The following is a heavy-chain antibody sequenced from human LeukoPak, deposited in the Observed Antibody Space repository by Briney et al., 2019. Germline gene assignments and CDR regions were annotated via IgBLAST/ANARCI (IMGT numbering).Heavy chain of an antibody. D-gene: IGHD3-22*01. J-gene: IGHJ4*02. CDR3: ARVANYYDSSGYYYCFDY. Sequence: GASVKVSCKASGYTFTSYGISWVRQAPGQGLEWMGWISAYNGNTNYAQKLQGRVTMTTDTSTSTAYMELRSLRSDDTAVYYCARVANYYDSSGYYYCFDYWGQGTLVTVSS. CDR1: GYTFTSYG. V-gene: IGHV1-18*01. CDR2: ISAYNGNT.